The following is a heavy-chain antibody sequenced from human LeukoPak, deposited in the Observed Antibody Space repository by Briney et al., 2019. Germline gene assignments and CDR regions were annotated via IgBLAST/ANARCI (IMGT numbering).Heavy chain of an antibody. CDR2: MNPNSGNT. J-gene: IGHJ3*02. CDR3: ARGRVDTAMVFGI. D-gene: IGHD5-18*01. Sequence: ASVKVSCKASGYTFISYDINWVRQATGQGLEWMGWMNPNSGNTGYAQKFQGRVTMTRNTSISTAYMELSSLRSEDTAVYYCARGRVDTAMVFGIWGQGTMVTVSS. CDR1: GYTFISYD. V-gene: IGHV1-8*01.